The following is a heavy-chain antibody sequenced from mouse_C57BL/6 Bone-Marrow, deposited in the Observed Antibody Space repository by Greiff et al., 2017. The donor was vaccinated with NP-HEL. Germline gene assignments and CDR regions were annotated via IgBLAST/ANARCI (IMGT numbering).Heavy chain of an antibody. CDR2: ISDGGSYT. J-gene: IGHJ1*03. D-gene: IGHD2-5*01. CDR1: GFTFSSYA. V-gene: IGHV5-4*01. CDR3: ARDRSNYGRWYFDV. Sequence: EVQLVESGGGLVKPGGSLKLSCAASGFTFSSYAMSWVRQTPEKRLEWVATISDGGSYTYYPDNVKGRFTISRDNAKNNLYLQMSHLKSEDTAMYYCARDRSNYGRWYFDVWGTGTTVTVSS.